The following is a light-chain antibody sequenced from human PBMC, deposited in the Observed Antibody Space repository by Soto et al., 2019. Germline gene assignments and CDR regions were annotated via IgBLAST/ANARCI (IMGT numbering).Light chain of an antibody. Sequence: EIVMTQSPATLSVSPGERATLSCRASQSISSNLAWYQQKPGQAPRLLIYGESTRATGIPARFSGSGSGTEFTLTISSLQSEDFAVYCCQQYNNWPPWTFGQGTTVEIK. J-gene: IGKJ1*01. CDR3: QQYNNWPPWT. V-gene: IGKV3D-15*01. CDR1: QSISSN. CDR2: GES.